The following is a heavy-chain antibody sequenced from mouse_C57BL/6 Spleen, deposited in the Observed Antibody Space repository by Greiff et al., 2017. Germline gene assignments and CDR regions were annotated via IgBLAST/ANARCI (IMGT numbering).Heavy chain of an antibody. CDR3: ARYYYGVYAMDY. D-gene: IGHD1-1*01. V-gene: IGHV7-3*01. J-gene: IGHJ4*01. CDR2: IRNKANGYTT. CDR1: GFTFTDYY. Sequence: DVKLVESGGGLVQPGGSLSLSCAASGFTFTDYYMSWVRQPPGKALEWLGFIRNKANGYTTEYSASVKGRFTISRDNSQSILYRQMNALRAEDSATYYCARYYYGVYAMDYWGQGTSVTVSS.